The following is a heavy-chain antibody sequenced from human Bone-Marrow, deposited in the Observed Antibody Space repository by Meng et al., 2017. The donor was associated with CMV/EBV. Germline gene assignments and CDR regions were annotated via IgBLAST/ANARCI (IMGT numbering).Heavy chain of an antibody. J-gene: IGHJ6*02. CDR2: IIPILGIA. CDR3: AVIFQPDGMDF. Sequence: SVKVSCKASGGTFSSYAISWVRQAPGQGLEWMGGIIPILGIANYAQKFQGRVTITADKSTSTAYMELSSLRSDDTAVYYCAVIFQPDGMDFWGQGTTVTVSS. CDR1: GGTFSSYA. D-gene: IGHD2-21*01. V-gene: IGHV1-69*10.